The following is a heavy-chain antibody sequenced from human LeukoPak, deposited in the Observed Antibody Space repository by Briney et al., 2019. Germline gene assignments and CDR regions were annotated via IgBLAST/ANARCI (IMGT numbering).Heavy chain of an antibody. Sequence: VAVKVSCKASGYTFHRYYLHWVRQAPAQGLEGMGWINPNRGGTNYAQKLQGRVTMTRDTAISTAYMELSRLRSDHTAVYYCARAAPYSEQWLVLNAYYFDYWGQGTLVTVSS. J-gene: IGHJ4*02. CDR3: ARAAPYSEQWLVLNAYYFDY. V-gene: IGHV1-2*02. CDR2: INPNRGGT. D-gene: IGHD6-19*01. CDR1: GYTFHRYY.